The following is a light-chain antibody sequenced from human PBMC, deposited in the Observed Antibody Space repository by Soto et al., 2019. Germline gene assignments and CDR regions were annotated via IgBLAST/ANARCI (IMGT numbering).Light chain of an antibody. CDR1: SSDVGGYNY. J-gene: IGLJ2*01. CDR3: SSYTSSSTLVV. CDR2: DVS. V-gene: IGLV2-14*01. Sequence: QSVLTQPASVSGSPGQSITISCTGTSSDVGGYNYVSWYQQHPGKAPKLMIYDVSNRPSGVSNRFSGSKSGNTASLTISGLHAEDEDDYYCSSYTSSSTLVVFGGGTKLTV.